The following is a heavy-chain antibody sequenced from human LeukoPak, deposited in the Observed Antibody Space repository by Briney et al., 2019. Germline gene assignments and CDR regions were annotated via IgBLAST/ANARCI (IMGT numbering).Heavy chain of an antibody. J-gene: IGHJ3*02. CDR3: ARLITGTTTAFDI. CDR1: GGSISGYY. Sequence: SETLSLTCSLSGGSISGYYWTWIRQPAGKGLEWIGRVYTSGSTHYNPSLKTRLTMSVDTSKNQFSLKLSSVTAADTAVYYCARLITGTTTAFDIWGQGTMVTVSS. D-gene: IGHD1-7*01. CDR2: VYTSGST. V-gene: IGHV4-4*07.